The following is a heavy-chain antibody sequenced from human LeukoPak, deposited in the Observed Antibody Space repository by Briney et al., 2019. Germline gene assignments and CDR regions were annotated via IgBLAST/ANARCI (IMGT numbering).Heavy chain of an antibody. J-gene: IGHJ5*02. CDR3: ARDLYDILTGLGMNWFDP. D-gene: IGHD3-9*01. Sequence: GGSLRLSCAASGFTFSTYSMNWVRQAPGKGLEWVSSISSSSSYIYYADSVKGRFTISRDNAKNSLYLQMNSLRAEDTAVYYCARDLYDILTGLGMNWFDPWGQGTLVTVSS. V-gene: IGHV3-21*01. CDR1: GFTFSTYS. CDR2: ISSSSSYI.